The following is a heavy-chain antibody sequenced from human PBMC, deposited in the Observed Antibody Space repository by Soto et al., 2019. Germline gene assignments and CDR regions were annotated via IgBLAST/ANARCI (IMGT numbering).Heavy chain of an antibody. V-gene: IGHV3-23*01. J-gene: IGHJ3*02. CDR1: GFTFGNYA. CDR2: ISGGGDGT. CDR3: AKKGLGSLATYCSTGDCHYAFDI. D-gene: IGHD2-15*01. Sequence: EVQLLESGGGLVQPGGSLRLSCAASGFTFGNYAMIWVRQAPGKGLEWVSTISGGGDGTYYADSVRRRFPISRENSRNTVYLQMNSLRAEDTAVYYCAKKGLGSLATYCSTGDCHYAFDIWGQGTMVTVSS.